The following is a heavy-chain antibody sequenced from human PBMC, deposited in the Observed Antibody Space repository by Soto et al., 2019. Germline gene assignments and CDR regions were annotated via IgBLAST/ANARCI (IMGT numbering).Heavy chain of an antibody. CDR2: IYYSGSP. J-gene: IGHJ6*02. CDR1: GGSISSSSYY. CDR3: ASRRELRPEYYYGMDV. D-gene: IGHD1-7*01. V-gene: IGHV4-39*02. Sequence: PSETLSLTCTVSGGSISSSSYYWGWIRQPPGKGLEWIGSIYYSGSPYYNPSLKSRVTISVDTSKNHCSRKLSSVTAADTAVYYCASRRELRPEYYYGMDVWGQGTTVTVSS.